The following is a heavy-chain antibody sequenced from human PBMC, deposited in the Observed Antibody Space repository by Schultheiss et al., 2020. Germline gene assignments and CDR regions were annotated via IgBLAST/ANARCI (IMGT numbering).Heavy chain of an antibody. CDR1: GGSFSGYY. D-gene: IGHD3-9*01. Sequence: SETLSLTCAVYGGSFSGYYWSWIRQPPGKGPEWIGEINHSGSTNYNPSLKSRVTISVDTSKNQFSLKLSSVTAADTAVYYCASNFDWLFRTPDYYYYDGMDVLGQGTTVNVYS. CDR3: ASNFDWLFRTPDYYYYDGMDV. V-gene: IGHV4-34*01. CDR2: INHSGST. J-gene: IGHJ6*02.